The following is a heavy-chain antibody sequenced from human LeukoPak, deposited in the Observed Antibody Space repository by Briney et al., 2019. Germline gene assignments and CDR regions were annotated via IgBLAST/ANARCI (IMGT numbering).Heavy chain of an antibody. CDR2: ISSSGHST. CDR3: ANDFDY. V-gene: IGHV3-23*01. J-gene: IGHJ4*02. CDR1: GFTFSSYA. Sequence: GGSLRLSCAASGFTFSSYAMGWVRQAPGKGLEWVSAISSSGHSTYYTDSVKGRFTISRDNSRNTLYLQMNSLRDEDTAVYYCANDFDYWGQGTLVTVSS.